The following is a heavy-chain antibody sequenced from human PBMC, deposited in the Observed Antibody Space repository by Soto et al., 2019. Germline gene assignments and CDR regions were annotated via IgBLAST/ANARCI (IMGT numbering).Heavy chain of an antibody. CDR2: IKQDGSEK. J-gene: IGHJ6*03. CDR3: ARDQRRVADSRVYYYYYYYMDV. V-gene: IGHV3-7*01. CDR1: GFTFSSYW. Sequence: EVQLVESGGGLVQPGGSLRLSCAASGFTFSSYWMSWVRQAPGKGLEWVANIKQDGSEKYYVDSVKGRFTISRDNAKNALYLQMNSLRAEDTAVYYCARDQRRVADSRVYYYYYYYMDVWGKGTTVTVSS. D-gene: IGHD2-8*01.